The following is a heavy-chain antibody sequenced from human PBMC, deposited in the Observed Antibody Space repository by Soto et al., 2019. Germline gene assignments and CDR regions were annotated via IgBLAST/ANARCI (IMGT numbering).Heavy chain of an antibody. Sequence: PGESLKISCKGSGYSFTSYWISWVRQMPGKGLEWMGRIDPSDSYTNYSPSFQGHVTISADKSISTAYLQWSSLKASDTAMYYCASTDYDFWSGYYQPRDYYYGMDVWGQGTTVTVSS. CDR3: ASTDYDFWSGYYQPRDYYYGMDV. CDR2: IDPSDSYT. CDR1: GYSFTSYW. J-gene: IGHJ6*02. D-gene: IGHD3-3*01. V-gene: IGHV5-10-1*01.